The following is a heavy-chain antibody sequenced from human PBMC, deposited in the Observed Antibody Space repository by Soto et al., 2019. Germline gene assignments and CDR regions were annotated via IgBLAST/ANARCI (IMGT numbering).Heavy chain of an antibody. V-gene: IGHV1-46*03. Sequence: QVQLVQSGAEVKKPGASVKVSCKASGYTFTSYYMHWVRQAPGQGLEWMGIINPSGGSTSYEQKFQGRFTMTMDTSTSTLEMEVSSLRSEDTAVYYGVRGRCSGGSCYQADYWGQGTLVTVSS. CDR1: GYTFTSYY. CDR2: INPSGGST. D-gene: IGHD2-15*01. CDR3: VRGRCSGGSCYQADY. J-gene: IGHJ4*02.